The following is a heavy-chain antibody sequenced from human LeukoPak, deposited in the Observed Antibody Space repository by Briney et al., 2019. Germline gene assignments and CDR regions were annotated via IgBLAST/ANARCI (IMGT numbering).Heavy chain of an antibody. CDR3: ARSGGFLDY. Sequence: AETLSLTCTVSGGSISSSSYYSGWIRQPPGKGLEWIGSIYYSGSTYYNPSLKSRVTISVDTSKNQFSLKVSSVTAADTAVYYCARSGGFLDYWGQGTLVTVSS. J-gene: IGHJ4*02. CDR1: GGSISSSSYY. V-gene: IGHV4-39*01. CDR2: IYYSGST. D-gene: IGHD3-10*01.